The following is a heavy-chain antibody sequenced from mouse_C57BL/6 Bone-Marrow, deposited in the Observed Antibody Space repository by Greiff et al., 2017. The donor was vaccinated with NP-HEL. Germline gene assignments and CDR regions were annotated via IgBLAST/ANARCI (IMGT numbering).Heavy chain of an antibody. CDR2: IYPGSGNT. Sequence: QVHVKQSGPELVKPGASVKISCKASGYSFTSYYIHWVKQRPGQGLEWIGWIYPGSGNTKYNEKFKGKATLTADTSSSTAYMQLSSLTSEDSAVYYGARGGVYYYGRNYAMDYWGQGTSVTVSS. D-gene: IGHD1-1*01. CDR3: ARGGVYYYGRNYAMDY. V-gene: IGHV1-66*01. J-gene: IGHJ4*01. CDR1: GYSFTSYY.